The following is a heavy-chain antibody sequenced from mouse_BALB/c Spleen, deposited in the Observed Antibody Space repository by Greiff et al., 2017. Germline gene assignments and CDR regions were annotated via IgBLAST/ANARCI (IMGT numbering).Heavy chain of an antibody. V-gene: IGHV3-8*02. D-gene: IGHD2-2*01. CDR2: ISYSGST. Sequence: EVKVIESGPSLVKPSQTLSLTCSVTGDSITSGYWNWIRKFPGNKLEYMGYISYSGSTYYNPSLKSRISITRDTSKNQYYLQLNSVTTEDTATYYCARYGYDRHWYFDVWGAGTTVTVSS. CDR1: GDSITSGY. CDR3: ARYGYDRHWYFDV. J-gene: IGHJ1*01.